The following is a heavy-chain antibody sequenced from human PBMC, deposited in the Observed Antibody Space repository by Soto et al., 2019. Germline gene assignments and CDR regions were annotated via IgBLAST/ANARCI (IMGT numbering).Heavy chain of an antibody. CDR2: IYYRGST. J-gene: IGHJ4*02. D-gene: IGHD1-26*01. CDR3: ASGGSRCDS. V-gene: IGHV4-59*11. CDR1: GGSISPHY. Sequence: QLQLQESGPGLVKPSETLSLTCTVSGGSISPHYWSWIRQPPGKGLEWIGYIYYRGSTNYSLSLKSRLTISVDTSKNQFSLKVSSVTAADTAVYFCASGGSRCDSWGQGTLLTVSS.